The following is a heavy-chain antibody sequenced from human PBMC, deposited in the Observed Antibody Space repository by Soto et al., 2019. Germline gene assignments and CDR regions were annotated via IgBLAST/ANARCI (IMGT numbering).Heavy chain of an antibody. D-gene: IGHD3-10*01. CDR3: ARRPVMVRGVIGA. CDR1: GGSFSGYY. J-gene: IGHJ5*02. Sequence: SETLSLTCAVYGGSFSGYYWSWIRQPPGKGLEWIGEINHSGSTNYNPSLKSRVTISVDTSKNQFSLKLSSVTAADTAVYYCARRPVMVRGVIGAWGQGTLVIVSS. CDR2: INHSGST. V-gene: IGHV4-34*01.